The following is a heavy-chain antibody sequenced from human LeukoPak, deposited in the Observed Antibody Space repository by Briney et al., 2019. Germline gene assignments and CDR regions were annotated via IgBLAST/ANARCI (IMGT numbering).Heavy chain of an antibody. D-gene: IGHD5-18*01. J-gene: IGHJ4*02. Sequence: MTSETLSLTCTVSGGSISSGGYYWSWIRQPPGKGLEWIGYIYHSGSTYYNPSLKSRVTISVDTSKNQFSLKLSSVTAADTAVYYCASNSYGLLSEFDYWGQGTLVTVSS. CDR2: IYHSGST. CDR1: GGSISSGGYY. CDR3: ASNSYGLLSEFDY. V-gene: IGHV4-30-2*01.